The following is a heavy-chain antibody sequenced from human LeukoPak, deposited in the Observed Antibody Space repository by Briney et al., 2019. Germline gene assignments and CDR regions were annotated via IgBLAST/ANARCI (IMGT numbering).Heavy chain of an antibody. CDR2: ISYDGSNK. V-gene: IGHV3-30*04. CDR3: APPAPNDY. Sequence: GGSLRLSCAASGFTFSSYAMHWVRQAPGKGLEWVAVISYDGSNKYYADSVKGRFTISRDNSKNTLYLQMNSLRAEDTAVYYCAPPAPNDYWGQGTLVTVSS. J-gene: IGHJ4*02. CDR1: GFTFSSYA.